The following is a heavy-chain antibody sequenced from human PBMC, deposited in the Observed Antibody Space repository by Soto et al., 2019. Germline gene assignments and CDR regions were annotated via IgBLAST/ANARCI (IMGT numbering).Heavy chain of an antibody. CDR3: ARKAAAGGPPSSYNYYYYYGMDV. V-gene: IGHV1-69*01. D-gene: IGHD6-13*01. CDR1: GGTFSSYA. J-gene: IGHJ6*02. CDR2: IIPIFGTA. Sequence: QVQLVQAGAEVKKPGSSVKVSCKASGGTFSSYAISWVRQAPGQGLEWMGGIIPIFGTANYAQKFQGRVTITADESTSTAYMELSSLRSEETAVYYWARKAAAGGPPSSYNYYYYYGMDVWGQGTTVTVSS.